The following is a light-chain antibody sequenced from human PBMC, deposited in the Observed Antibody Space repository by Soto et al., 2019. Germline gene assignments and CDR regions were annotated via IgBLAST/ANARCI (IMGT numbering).Light chain of an antibody. CDR3: HQYGSSPWT. V-gene: IGKV3D-20*01. CDR2: DAS. CDR1: QSISNSY. Sequence: EIVLTQSPATLSLSPGERATLSCGASQSISNSYLAWYQQKPGLAPRLLIYDASSRATGIPDRFSGSGSGTDFTLTISRLEPEDFAVYYCHQYGSSPWTFGQGTKVEIK. J-gene: IGKJ1*01.